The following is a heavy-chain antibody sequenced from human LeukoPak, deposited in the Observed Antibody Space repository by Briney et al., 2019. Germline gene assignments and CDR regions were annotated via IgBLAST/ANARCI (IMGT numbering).Heavy chain of an antibody. CDR3: ARVWYSSSAEYFQH. Sequence: PSETLSLTCAVYGGSFSGYYWSWIRQPPGKGLEWIGEINHSGSTNYNPSLKSRVTISVDTSKNQFSLKLSSVTAADTAVYYCARVWYSSSAEYFQHWGQGTLVTVSS. CDR2: INHSGST. D-gene: IGHD6-13*01. CDR1: GGSFSGYY. J-gene: IGHJ1*01. V-gene: IGHV4-34*01.